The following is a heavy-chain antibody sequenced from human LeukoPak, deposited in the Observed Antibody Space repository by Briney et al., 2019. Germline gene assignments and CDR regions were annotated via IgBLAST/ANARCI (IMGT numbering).Heavy chain of an antibody. V-gene: IGHV4-59*01. CDR3: ARTTFTYYDFWSGYYKYYFDY. Sequence: GSLRLSCAASGFTFSSYAVSWIRQPPGKGLEWIGYIYYSGSTNYNPSLKSRVTISVDTSKNQFSLKLSSVTAADTAVYYCARTTFTYYDFWSGYYKYYFDYWGQGTLVTVSS. D-gene: IGHD3-3*01. CDR1: GFTFSSYA. J-gene: IGHJ4*02. CDR2: IYYSGST.